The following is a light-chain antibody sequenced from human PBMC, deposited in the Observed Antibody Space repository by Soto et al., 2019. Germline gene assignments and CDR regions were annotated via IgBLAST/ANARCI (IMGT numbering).Light chain of an antibody. CDR3: QQLNSYPLT. CDR1: QGISSY. J-gene: IGKJ3*01. V-gene: IGKV1-9*01. Sequence: QLTQSPSSLSASAGDRVTITCRASQGISSYLAWYQQKPGKAPRLLIHAASTLQSGVPSRFSGSGSGTDFTLTISSLQPEDFATYYCQQLNSYPLTFGPGTKVDIK. CDR2: AAS.